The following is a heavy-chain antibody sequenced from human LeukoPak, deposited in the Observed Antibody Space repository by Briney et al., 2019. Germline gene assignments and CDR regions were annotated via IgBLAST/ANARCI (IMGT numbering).Heavy chain of an antibody. J-gene: IGHJ3*02. Sequence: PSETLSLTCTVSGGSISSYYWSWIRQPPGKGLEWIGYIYYSGSTYYNPSLKSRVTISVDTSKNQFSLKLSSVTAADTAVYYCARDGDERDYGGNSVAFDIWGQGTMVTVSS. CDR2: IYYSGST. CDR3: ARDGDERDYGGNSVAFDI. CDR1: GGSISSYY. V-gene: IGHV4-59*12. D-gene: IGHD4-23*01.